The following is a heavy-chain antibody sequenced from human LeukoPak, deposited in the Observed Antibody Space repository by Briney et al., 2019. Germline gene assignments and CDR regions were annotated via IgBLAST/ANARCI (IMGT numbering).Heavy chain of an antibody. J-gene: IGHJ4*02. CDR1: GYTFTSYY. CDR3: ARDRGAYYDSSGYLPDY. CDR2: MNPSGGST. V-gene: IGHV1-46*01. Sequence: ASVKVSCKASGYTFTSYYMHWVRQAPGQGLEWMGIMNPSGGSTSYAQKFQGRVTMTRDTSTSTVYMELSSLRSEDTAVYYCARDRGAYYDSSGYLPDYSGQGTMVSVSS. D-gene: IGHD3-22*01.